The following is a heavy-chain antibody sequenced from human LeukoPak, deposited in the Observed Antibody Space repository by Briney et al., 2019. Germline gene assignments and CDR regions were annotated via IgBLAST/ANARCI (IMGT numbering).Heavy chain of an antibody. Sequence: GGSLRLSCAVSGFTFSGFWMSWSRQAPGKGLEWVASINSDGSEGYYADVVKGRFTISRDNAKNSLYLQMNSLRAEDTALYYCAKARPPISSWSAWYFDLWGRGTLVTVSS. V-gene: IGHV3-7*03. CDR2: INSDGSEG. D-gene: IGHD6-13*01. CDR1: GFTFSGFW. J-gene: IGHJ2*01. CDR3: AKARPPISSWSAWYFDL.